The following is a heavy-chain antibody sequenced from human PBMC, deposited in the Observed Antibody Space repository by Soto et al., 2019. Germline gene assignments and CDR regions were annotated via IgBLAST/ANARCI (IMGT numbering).Heavy chain of an antibody. Sequence: SETLSLTCAVYGGSFSGYYWSWIRQPPGKGLEWMGEINHSGSTNYNPSLKSRVTISVDTSKNQFSLKLSSVTAADTAGYYCARGVTTYPDCWGQGTLVTVSS. CDR2: INHSGST. CDR3: ARGVTTYPDC. V-gene: IGHV4-34*01. CDR1: GGSFSGYY. D-gene: IGHD4-17*01. J-gene: IGHJ4*02.